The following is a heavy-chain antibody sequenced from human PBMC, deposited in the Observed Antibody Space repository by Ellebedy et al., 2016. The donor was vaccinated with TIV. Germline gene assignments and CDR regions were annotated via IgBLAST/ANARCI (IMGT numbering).Heavy chain of an antibody. CDR1: GGTFSSYA. Sequence: ASVKVSCKASGGTFSSYAISWVRQAPGQGLEWMGRINAGNGNTKYSQKFQGRVTITRDTSASTAYMELSSLRSEDTAVYYCARWTYYGSGSYRYWGQGTLVTVSS. CDR2: INAGNGNT. V-gene: IGHV1-3*01. J-gene: IGHJ4*02. D-gene: IGHD3-10*01. CDR3: ARWTYYGSGSYRY.